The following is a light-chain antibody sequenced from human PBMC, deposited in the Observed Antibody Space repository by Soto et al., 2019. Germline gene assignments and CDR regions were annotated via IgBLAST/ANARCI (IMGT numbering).Light chain of an antibody. CDR1: QSVGSSY. Sequence: EIVLTQSPGTLSLSPGETATLSCRASQSVGSSYLAWYQQKPGQAPRLLIYSGSTRATGIPDRFSVSGSGTDFTLTITRLEPEDFAVYYCQQYGSSLYTFGQGTKVEIK. CDR2: SGS. CDR3: QQYGSSLYT. J-gene: IGKJ2*01. V-gene: IGKV3-20*01.